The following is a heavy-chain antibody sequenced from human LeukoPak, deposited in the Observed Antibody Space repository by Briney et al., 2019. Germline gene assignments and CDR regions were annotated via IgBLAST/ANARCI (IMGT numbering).Heavy chain of an antibody. D-gene: IGHD2-2*01. V-gene: IGHV3-23*01. CDR1: GVTFSSYA. Sequence: PGGSLRLSCEASGVTFSSYAMSWVRQAPGKGLEWVSAISGSGDSTYYADSVKGRFTISRDNSKNTLFLQMNSLRAEDTAVYYCAKDRSCTGSSCNVGSWGQGTMVTVSS. J-gene: IGHJ3*01. CDR3: AKDRSCTGSSCNVGS. CDR2: ISGSGDST.